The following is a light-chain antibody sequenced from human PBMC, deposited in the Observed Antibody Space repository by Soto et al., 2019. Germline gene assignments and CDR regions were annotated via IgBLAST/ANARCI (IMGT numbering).Light chain of an antibody. V-gene: IGLV2-14*03. CDR3: CSYTTSTTYV. Sequence: QSVLAQPASVSGSPGQSITISCTGTSSDVGAYNSVSWYQQHPGRAPKLIIYGVNNRPSGVSNRFSASKSADTASLTISGLQAEDEANYYCCSYTTSTTYVFGTGTKLTVL. J-gene: IGLJ1*01. CDR2: GVN. CDR1: SSDVGAYNS.